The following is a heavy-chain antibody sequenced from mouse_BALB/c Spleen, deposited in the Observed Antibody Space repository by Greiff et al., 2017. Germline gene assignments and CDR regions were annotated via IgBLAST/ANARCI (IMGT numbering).Heavy chain of an antibody. V-gene: IGHV5-12-1*01. Sequence: EVKLQESGGGLVKPGGSLKLSCAASGFAFSSYDMSWVRQTPEKRLEWVAYISSGGGSTYYPDTVKGRFTISRDNAKNTLYLQMSSLKSEDTAMYYCARQGYPDAWFAYWGQGTLVTVSA. CDR3: ARQGYPDAWFAY. CDR2: ISSGGGST. CDR1: GFAFSSYD. J-gene: IGHJ3*01.